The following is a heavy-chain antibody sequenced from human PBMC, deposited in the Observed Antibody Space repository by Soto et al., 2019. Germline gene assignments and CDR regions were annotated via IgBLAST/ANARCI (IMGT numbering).Heavy chain of an antibody. Sequence: SETLSLTCTVSGGSISSYYWSWIRQPPGKGLEWIGYIYYSGSTNYNPSLKSRVTISVDTSKNQFSLKLSSVTAADTAVYYCARHGGKDYGDYEFDYWGQGTLVTVSS. CDR3: ARHGGKDYGDYEFDY. D-gene: IGHD4-17*01. V-gene: IGHV4-59*08. J-gene: IGHJ4*02. CDR1: GGSISSYY. CDR2: IYYSGST.